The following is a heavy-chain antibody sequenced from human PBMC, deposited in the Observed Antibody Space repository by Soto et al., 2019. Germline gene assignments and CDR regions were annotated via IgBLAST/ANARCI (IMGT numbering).Heavy chain of an antibody. D-gene: IGHD3-9*01. V-gene: IGHV1-69*04. Sequence: KVSCKASGGTFSSYTISWVRQAPGQGLEWMGRIIPILGIANYAQKFQGRVTITADKSTSTAYMELSSLRSEDTAVYYCARELTGYFLYYFDYWGQGTLVTVSS. CDR3: ARELTGYFLYYFDY. CDR2: IIPILGIA. CDR1: GGTFSSYT. J-gene: IGHJ4*02.